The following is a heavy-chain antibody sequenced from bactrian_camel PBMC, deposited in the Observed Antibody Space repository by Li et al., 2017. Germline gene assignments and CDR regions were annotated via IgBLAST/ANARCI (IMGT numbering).Heavy chain of an antibody. Sequence: HVQLVESGGGSVQTGGSLKLSCIASGYRPGYRRGDYCLGWFRQAPGKEREGVAAVLTDGTIYYRDSVKGRFTISQDKANNTLSLQMNSLKPEDTAMYYCVARMGGVCPLRGYEYRYSGQGTQVTVS. CDR3: VARMGGVCPLRGYEYRY. D-gene: IGHD3*01. CDR2: VLTDGTI. V-gene: IGHV3S55*01. CDR1: GYRPGYRRGDYC. J-gene: IGHJ4*01.